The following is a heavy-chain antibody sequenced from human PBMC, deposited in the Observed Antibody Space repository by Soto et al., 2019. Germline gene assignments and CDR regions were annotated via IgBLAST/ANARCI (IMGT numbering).Heavy chain of an antibody. CDR3: AEGGSGSYLPIWFDP. CDR2: IIPIFGTA. J-gene: IGHJ5*02. CDR1: GGTFSSYA. V-gene: IGHV1-69*12. Sequence: QVQLVQSGAEVKKPGSSVKVSCKASGGTFSSYAISWVRQAPRQGLEWMGGIIPIFGTANYAQKFQGRVTITADESTSTAYMELSSLRSEDTAASYCAEGGSGSYLPIWFDPWGQGTLVIVSS. D-gene: IGHD3-10*01.